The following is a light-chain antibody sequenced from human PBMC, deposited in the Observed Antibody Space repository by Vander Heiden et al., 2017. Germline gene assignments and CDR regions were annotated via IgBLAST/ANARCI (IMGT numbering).Light chain of an antibody. V-gene: IGKV3-15*01. CDR3: QQDNNWQS. J-gene: IGKJ4*01. CDR1: QSVSSN. CDR2: GAS. Sequence: EIVMTQSPATLSVSPGERATLSCRASQSVSSNLAWYQQKPGQAPRLLIYGASTRATGIPARFSGSGSGTEFTLTISSLQSEDFAVYYCQQDNNWQSFGGGTKVEIK.